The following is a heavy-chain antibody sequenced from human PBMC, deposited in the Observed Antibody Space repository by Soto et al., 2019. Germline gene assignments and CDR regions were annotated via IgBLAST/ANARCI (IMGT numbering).Heavy chain of an antibody. D-gene: IGHD5-12*01. CDR1: GYTFTSYG. Sequence: QVQLVQSGAEVKKPGASVKVSCKASGYTFTSYGISWVRQAPGQGLEWMGWISAYNGNTNYAKKLQGRVTMTTDTSTSTAYMELRSLRSDDTAVYYCAGSCFWEMATIFYYYGMDVWGRGTTVPVSS. CDR3: AGSCFWEMATIFYYYGMDV. J-gene: IGHJ6*02. CDR2: ISAYNGNT. V-gene: IGHV1-18*01.